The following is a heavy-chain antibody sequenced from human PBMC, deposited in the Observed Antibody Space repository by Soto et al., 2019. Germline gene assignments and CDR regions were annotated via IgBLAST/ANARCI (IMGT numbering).Heavy chain of an antibody. D-gene: IGHD6-19*01. Sequence: VQLVASGGGVVQPGRSLRLSCAASGFTFSDYAMHWVRQAPGKGLEWVAVVSHDGRNTHYADSVKGRLTISRDSSKNTVSLEMTSLRAEDTAGYYCAKGGRQWLVTSDFNYWGQGALVTVSS. J-gene: IGHJ4*02. CDR3: AKGGRQWLVTSDFNY. V-gene: IGHV3-30*18. CDR1: GFTFSDYA. CDR2: VSHDGRNT.